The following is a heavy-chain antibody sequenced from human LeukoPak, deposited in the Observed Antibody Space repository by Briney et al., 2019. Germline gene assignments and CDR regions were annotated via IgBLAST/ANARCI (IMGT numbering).Heavy chain of an antibody. Sequence: SETLSLTCTVSGGSVSSDSYYWSCIRPPPGKGLEWIRNIYYSGSTNYNPSLKSRVTISVDTSKNQFSLELSSVTAADTAVYYCARACSGGSCYSYTFDYWGQGTLVTVSS. D-gene: IGHD2-15*01. CDR3: ARACSGGSCYSYTFDY. J-gene: IGHJ4*02. CDR2: IYYSGST. V-gene: IGHV4-61*01. CDR1: GGSVSSDSYY.